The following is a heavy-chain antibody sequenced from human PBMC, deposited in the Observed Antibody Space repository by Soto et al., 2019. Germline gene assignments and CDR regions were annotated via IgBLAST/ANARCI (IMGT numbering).Heavy chain of an antibody. D-gene: IGHD3-9*01. CDR3: AGGAQGFLQFTGIDFSLDH. CDR1: GYFFTDHL. CDR2: VHPASGGT. V-gene: IGHV1-2*02. J-gene: IGHJ4*02. Sequence: GASVKVSCKTSGYFFTDHLVHWVRQSPGQGIEWVGWVHPASGGTNVAQRFQDRVTMTADTSISTAYMELTRLRPDDTAIFYCAGGAQGFLQFTGIDFSLDHWGQGTPVTVSS.